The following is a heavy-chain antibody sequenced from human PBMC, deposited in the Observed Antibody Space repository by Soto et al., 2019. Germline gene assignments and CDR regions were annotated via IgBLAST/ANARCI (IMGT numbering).Heavy chain of an antibody. Sequence: GGSLRLSCSASGVSFSSYAMHWVRPAPGKGLEYVSSISTNGGSTHYADSVKGRFTISRDNSKNTQYLQMSSLRADDTAVYYCVKGEYYYDSSGYYPFDYWGQGTLVTVSS. V-gene: IGHV3-64D*06. CDR3: VKGEYYYDSSGYYPFDY. D-gene: IGHD3-22*01. CDR2: ISTNGGST. J-gene: IGHJ4*02. CDR1: GVSFSSYA.